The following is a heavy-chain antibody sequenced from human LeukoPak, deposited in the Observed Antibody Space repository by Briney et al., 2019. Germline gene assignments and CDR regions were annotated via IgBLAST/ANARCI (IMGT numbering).Heavy chain of an antibody. J-gene: IGHJ6*03. Sequence: SVKVSCKASGDIFNSYSVSWVRQAPGQGLEWMGGIIPMFGSANYAQKFQGRVTITTDQSTAIVYMELSSLSSEDTAVYYCARVGRSRGSLPNSYYYMDVWGKGTTVTVSS. CDR2: IIPMFGSA. V-gene: IGHV1-69*05. CDR1: GDIFNSYS. D-gene: IGHD1-26*01. CDR3: ARVGRSRGSLPNSYYYMDV.